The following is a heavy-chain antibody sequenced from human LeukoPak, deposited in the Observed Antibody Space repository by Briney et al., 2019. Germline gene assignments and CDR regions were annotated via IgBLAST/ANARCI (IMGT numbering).Heavy chain of an antibody. J-gene: IGHJ6*02. CDR1: GFTFSTYW. Sequence: GGSLRLSCAASGFTFSTYWMIWGRQTPGKGLEWVASIKQDGSETHYVDSVKGRFTISRDNTKNSLYLQMNSLRAEDTAVYYCARASSSKNVQNVDVWGQGTTVTVSS. D-gene: IGHD4-11*01. V-gene: IGHV3-7*01. CDR3: ARASSSKNVQNVDV. CDR2: IKQDGSET.